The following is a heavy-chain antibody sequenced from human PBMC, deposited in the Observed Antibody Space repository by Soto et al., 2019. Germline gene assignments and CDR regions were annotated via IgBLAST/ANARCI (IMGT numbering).Heavy chain of an antibody. V-gene: IGHV4-61*01. Sequence: PSETLSLTCTVSGGSISSSSYYWSWIRQPPGKGLEWIGYIYYSGSTNYNPSLKSRVTISVDTSKNQFSLKLSSVTAADTAVYYCARAPLVGSGSYFMYNWFDPWGQGTLVTSPQ. CDR3: ARAPLVGSGSYFMYNWFDP. CDR1: GGSISSSSYY. D-gene: IGHD3-10*01. J-gene: IGHJ5*02. CDR2: IYYSGST.